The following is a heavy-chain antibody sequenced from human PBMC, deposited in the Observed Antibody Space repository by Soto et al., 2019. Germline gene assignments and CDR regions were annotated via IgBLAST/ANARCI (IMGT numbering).Heavy chain of an antibody. Sequence: GGSLRLSCAASGFTFSSYSMNWVRQAPGKGLEWVSYISSSSSTIYYADSVKGRFTISRGNAKNSLYLQMNSLRDEDTAVYYCARDRSPAKLELMLGLDAFDIWGQGTMVTVSS. CDR2: ISSSSSTI. CDR3: ARDRSPAKLELMLGLDAFDI. CDR1: GFTFSSYS. J-gene: IGHJ3*02. D-gene: IGHD1-7*01. V-gene: IGHV3-48*02.